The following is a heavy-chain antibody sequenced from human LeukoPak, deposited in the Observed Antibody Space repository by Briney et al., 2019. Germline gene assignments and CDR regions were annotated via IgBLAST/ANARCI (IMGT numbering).Heavy chain of an antibody. J-gene: IGHJ4*02. CDR2: ISGSGGGT. V-gene: IGHV3-23*01. D-gene: IGHD4-11*01. Sequence: GGSLRLSCAASGFTFSSYAMTWARQAPGKGLEWVSSISGSGGGTYYADSVKGRFTISRDNSKNTLYLQMNSLRAEDTAVYHCAKSPITTFAEYWGQGTLVTVSS. CDR3: AKSPITTFAEY. CDR1: GFTFSSYA.